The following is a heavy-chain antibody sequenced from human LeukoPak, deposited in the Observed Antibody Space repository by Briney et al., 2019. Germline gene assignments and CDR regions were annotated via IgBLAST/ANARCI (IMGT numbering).Heavy chain of an antibody. CDR3: ARDNWYFDY. Sequence: PGGSLRLSCVASGFTFSNYAMEWVRQAPGKGLVWVSRIKGDGSYTSYADSVRGRFTISRDNAKNTLYLQMNSLRAEDTAVYYCARDNWYFDYWGQGTLVTVSS. CDR2: IKGDGSYT. CDR1: GFTFSNYA. D-gene: IGHD1-20*01. V-gene: IGHV3-74*01. J-gene: IGHJ4*02.